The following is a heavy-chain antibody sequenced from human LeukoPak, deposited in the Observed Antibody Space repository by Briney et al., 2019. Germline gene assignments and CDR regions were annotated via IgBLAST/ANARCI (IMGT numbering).Heavy chain of an antibody. CDR3: ARDRLERYSYGSFDY. Sequence: SCKASGYTFTSYYMHWVRQAPGQGLEWMGIINPSGGSTIYAQKFQGRVTMTRDTSTSTVYMELSSLRSEDTAVYYCARDRLERYSYGSFDYWGQGTLVTVSS. CDR1: GYTFTSYY. J-gene: IGHJ4*02. CDR2: INPSGGST. V-gene: IGHV1-46*01. D-gene: IGHD5-18*01.